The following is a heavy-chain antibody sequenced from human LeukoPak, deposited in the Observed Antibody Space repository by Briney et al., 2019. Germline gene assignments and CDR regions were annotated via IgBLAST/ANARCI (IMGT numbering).Heavy chain of an antibody. V-gene: IGHV1-18*01. CDR1: GYTFTSYG. J-gene: IGHJ4*02. CDR3: ARVIGSGYFHYFDY. Sequence: VASVTVSCKASGYTFTSYGISWVRQAPGQGLEWMGWISAYNGNTNYAQKLQGRVTMTTDTSTSTAYMELRSLRSDDTAVYYCARVIGSGYFHYFDYWGQGTLVTVSS. D-gene: IGHD3-3*01. CDR2: ISAYNGNT.